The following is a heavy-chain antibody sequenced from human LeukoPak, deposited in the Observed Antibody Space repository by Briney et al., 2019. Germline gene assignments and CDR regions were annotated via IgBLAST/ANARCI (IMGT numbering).Heavy chain of an antibody. D-gene: IGHD2-21*02. Sequence: GGSLRLPCAASGFTFSSYAMSWVRQAPGKGLEWVSAISGSGGSTYYADSVKGRFTISRDNSKNTLYLQMNSLRAEDTAVYYCAKLQHGGNSKYFQHWGQGTLVTVSS. J-gene: IGHJ1*01. CDR1: GFTFSSYA. V-gene: IGHV3-23*01. CDR3: AKLQHGGNSKYFQH. CDR2: ISGSGGST.